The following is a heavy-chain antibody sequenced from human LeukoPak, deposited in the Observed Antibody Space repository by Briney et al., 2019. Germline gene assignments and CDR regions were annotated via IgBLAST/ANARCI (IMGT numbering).Heavy chain of an antibody. CDR2: IRQDGSAK. CDR1: GFIFSSSW. Sequence: PGGSLRLSCAASGFIFSSSWMTWVRQAPGKGLEWVANIRQDGSAKYYVDSVRGRFTISRDNAKNSLYLQMNSLRAEDTGVYYCARDPPAVAANTYAWGQGTLVTVSS. J-gene: IGHJ5*02. V-gene: IGHV3-7*01. D-gene: IGHD6-6*01. CDR3: ARDPPAVAANTYA.